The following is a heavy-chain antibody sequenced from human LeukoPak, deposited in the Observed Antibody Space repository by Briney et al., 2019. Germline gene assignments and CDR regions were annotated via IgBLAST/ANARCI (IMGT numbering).Heavy chain of an antibody. Sequence: GGSLRLSCAASGFTFDDYAMNWVRQAPGKGLEWVSGINWNGGSTYYRDSVKGRFTISRDNAKNSLYLQMNSLRAENTALYYCARVKGSGYRNSIDYWGQGTLVTVSS. CDR1: GFTFDDYA. D-gene: IGHD3-3*01. V-gene: IGHV3-20*04. J-gene: IGHJ4*02. CDR3: ARVKGSGYRNSIDY. CDR2: INWNGGST.